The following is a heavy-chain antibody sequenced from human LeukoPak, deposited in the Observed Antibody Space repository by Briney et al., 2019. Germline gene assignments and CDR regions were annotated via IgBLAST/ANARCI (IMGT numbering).Heavy chain of an antibody. V-gene: IGHV1-18*01. Sequence: ASVKVSCEASGYTFTIYGISWVRQAPGQGLEWMGWISAYNGHTNYAQKLLGRVTMTTDTSTSTAYMELRSLRSDDSAVYYCAREGLEPRMFDFWGQGTLVTVSS. CDR1: GYTFTIYG. CDR2: ISAYNGHT. D-gene: IGHD1-1*01. J-gene: IGHJ4*02. CDR3: AREGLEPRMFDF.